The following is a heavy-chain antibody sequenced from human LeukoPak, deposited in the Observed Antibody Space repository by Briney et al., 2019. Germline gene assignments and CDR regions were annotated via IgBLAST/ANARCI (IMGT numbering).Heavy chain of an antibody. V-gene: IGHV4-39*01. CDR3: TGHQTNNYGTGSPFDP. CDR2: PYYVANT. Sequence: PSETLSLTCTVSGVSISSSTYYWGWIRQPPGKGLEWIASPYYVANTFYSPSLKSQVTISVDTSQNQLSLKLTSVTAADPAVYYCTGHQTNNYGTGSPFDPWGEGSLVTVSS. CDR1: GVSISSSTYY. J-gene: IGHJ5*02. D-gene: IGHD3-10*01.